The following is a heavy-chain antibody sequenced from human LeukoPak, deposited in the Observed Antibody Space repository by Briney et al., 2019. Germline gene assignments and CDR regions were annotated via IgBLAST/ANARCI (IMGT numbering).Heavy chain of an antibody. D-gene: IGHD3-3*01. V-gene: IGHV3-73*01. Sequence: PGGSLKLSCAASGFTFSGSAMHWVRQASGQGLEWVGRIRSKANSYATAYAASVKGRFTISRDDSKNTAYLQMNSLKTEDTAVYYCTSDSNYDFWSPYFDYWGQGTLVTVSS. CDR3: TSDSNYDFWSPYFDY. CDR1: GFTFSGSA. J-gene: IGHJ4*02. CDR2: IRSKANSYAT.